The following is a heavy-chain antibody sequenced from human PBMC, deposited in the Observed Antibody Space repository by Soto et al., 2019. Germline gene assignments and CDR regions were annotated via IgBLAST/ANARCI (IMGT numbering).Heavy chain of an antibody. V-gene: IGHV1-8*01. CDR2: MNPGSGDT. CDR3: ARMATFGSLNWFDP. J-gene: IGHJ5*02. CDR1: GYSFTNND. D-gene: IGHD3-16*01. Sequence: ASVKVSCKASGYSFTNNDVSWVRQATGQGLEWMGWMNPGSGDTGYAQKFQGRVTMTRDISIATAYMELSSLRSDDTAIYYCARMATFGSLNWFDPWGQGTLGTVSS.